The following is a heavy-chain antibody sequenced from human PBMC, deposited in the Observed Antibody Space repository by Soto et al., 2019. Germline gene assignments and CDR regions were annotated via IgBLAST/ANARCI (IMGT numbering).Heavy chain of an antibody. CDR1: GFTFSSYA. D-gene: IGHD3-10*01. V-gene: IGHV3-23*01. Sequence: GGSLRLSCAASGFTFSSYAMSWVRQAPGKGLEWVSAISGSGGSTYYADSVKGRFTISRDNSKNTLYLQMNSLRAEDTAVYYCANLPWFRPSPPFDYWGQGTLVTVSS. CDR3: ANLPWFRPSPPFDY. J-gene: IGHJ4*02. CDR2: ISGSGGST.